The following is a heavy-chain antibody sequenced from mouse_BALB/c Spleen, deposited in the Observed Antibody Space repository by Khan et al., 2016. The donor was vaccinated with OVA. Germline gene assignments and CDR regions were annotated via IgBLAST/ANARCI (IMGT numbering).Heavy chain of an antibody. Sequence: QVQLKQSGPGLVQPSQSLSITCTVSGFSLNTYGIHWIRQSQGKGLEWLGVIRSAGSTDYNGAFISRLSITKDNSKSQVFFRMSSLQADDTAMYYCARNSYMYDFTYWGQGTLVIVSA. J-gene: IGHJ3*01. CDR2: IRSAGST. CDR3: ARNSYMYDFTY. V-gene: IGHV2-2*01. D-gene: IGHD2-14*01. CDR1: GFSLNTYG.